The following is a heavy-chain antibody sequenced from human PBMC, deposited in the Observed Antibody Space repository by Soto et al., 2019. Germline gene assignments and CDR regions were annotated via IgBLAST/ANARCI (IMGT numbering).Heavy chain of an antibody. CDR3: ARGRNVYYYDSSGYYYY. V-gene: IGHV4-34*01. CDR1: GGSFSCYY. Sequence: SETLSLTCAVYGGSFSCYYWSWIRQPPGKGLEWIGEINHSGSTNYNPSLKSRVTISVDTSKNQFSLKLSSVTAADTAVYYCARGRNVYYYDSSGYYYYWGQGTLVTVSS. CDR2: INHSGST. D-gene: IGHD3-22*01. J-gene: IGHJ4*02.